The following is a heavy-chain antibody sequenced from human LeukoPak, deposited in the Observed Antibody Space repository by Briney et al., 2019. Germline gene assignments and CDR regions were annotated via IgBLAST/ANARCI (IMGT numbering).Heavy chain of an antibody. D-gene: IGHD4-23*01. Sequence: GGSLRLSCAASGFTVTSNFMSWVRQAPGKGLEWVSVIHSGGTTYYADSVKGRFTISRDISKNAQYLQMNSLRGDDTAVYYCAGSAVTNLDSWGQGNLVTVSS. CDR1: GFTVTSNF. V-gene: IGHV3-66*01. CDR2: IHSGGTT. J-gene: IGHJ4*02. CDR3: AGSAVTNLDS.